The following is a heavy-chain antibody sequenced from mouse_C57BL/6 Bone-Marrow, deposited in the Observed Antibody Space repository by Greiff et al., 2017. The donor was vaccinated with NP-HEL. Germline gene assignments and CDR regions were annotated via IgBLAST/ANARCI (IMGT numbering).Heavy chain of an antibody. V-gene: IGHV1-15*01. CDR2: IDPETGGT. Sequence: VQLQQSGAELVRPGASVTLSCKASGYTFTDYEMHWVKQTPVHGLEWIGAIDPETGGTAYNQKFKGKAILTADKSSSTAYMELRSLTSEDSAVYYCTRCNYYYAMDYWGQGTSVTVSS. CDR1: GYTFTDYE. CDR3: TRCNYYYAMDY. J-gene: IGHJ4*01. D-gene: IGHD2-1*01.